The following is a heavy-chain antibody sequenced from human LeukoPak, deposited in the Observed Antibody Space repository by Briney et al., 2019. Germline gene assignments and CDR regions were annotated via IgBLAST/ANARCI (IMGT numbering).Heavy chain of an antibody. CDR2: INPSGGST. CDR1: GYTFTSYY. J-gene: IGHJ4*02. D-gene: IGHD2-21*01. CDR3: ARICGGDCFDY. Sequence: ASVKVSCKASGYTFTSYYMHWVRQAPGQGLEWMGIINPSGGSTSYAQKFQGRVTMTRNTSISTAYMELSSLRSEDTAVYYCARICGGDCFDYWGQGTLVTVSS. V-gene: IGHV1-46*01.